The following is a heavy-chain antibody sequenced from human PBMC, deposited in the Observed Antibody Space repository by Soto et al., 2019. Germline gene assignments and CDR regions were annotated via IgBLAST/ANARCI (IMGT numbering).Heavy chain of an antibody. CDR2: IYYSGST. V-gene: IGHV4-39*01. J-gene: IGHJ5*02. CDR3: ASSEDIVVVVAAS. Sequence: QLQLQESGPGLVKPSETLSLTCTVSGGSISSSSYYWGWIRQPPGKGLEWIGSIYYSGSTYYNPSLKSRVPISVDTSKNQFSLKLSSVTAADTAVYYCASSEDIVVVVAASWGQGTLVTVSS. CDR1: GGSISSSSYY. D-gene: IGHD2-15*01.